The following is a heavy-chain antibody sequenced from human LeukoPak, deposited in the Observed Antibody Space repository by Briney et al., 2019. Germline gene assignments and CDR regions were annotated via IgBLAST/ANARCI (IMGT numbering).Heavy chain of an antibody. CDR3: ARGAGPAKLDY. CDR1: GGSFSGYY. D-gene: IGHD4/OR15-4a*01. Sequence: SETLSLTCAVYGGSFSGYYWSWIRQPPGKGLEWIGEINHSGSTNYNPSLKSRVTISVDTSKNQFSLKLSSVTAADTAVYYCARGAGPAKLDYWGQGNLVTVSS. V-gene: IGHV4-34*01. J-gene: IGHJ4*02. CDR2: INHSGST.